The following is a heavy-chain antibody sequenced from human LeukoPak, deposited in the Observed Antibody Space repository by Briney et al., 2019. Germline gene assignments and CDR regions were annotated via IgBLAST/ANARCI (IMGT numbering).Heavy chain of an antibody. CDR3: AKDGLIMIFGATPYYFDY. V-gene: IGHV3-23*01. Sequence: GGSLRLSCAASGFTFSSYAMSWVRQAPGKGLEWVSAISGSGGSTYYADSVKGRFTISRDNSKNTLYLQMNSLRAEDTAVYHCAKDGLIMIFGATPYYFDYWGQGTLVTVSS. D-gene: IGHD3/OR15-3a*01. J-gene: IGHJ4*02. CDR2: ISGSGGST. CDR1: GFTFSSYA.